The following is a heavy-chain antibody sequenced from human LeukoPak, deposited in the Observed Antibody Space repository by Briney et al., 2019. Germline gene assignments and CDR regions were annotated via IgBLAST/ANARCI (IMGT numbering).Heavy chain of an antibody. CDR1: GYTFTSYY. J-gene: IGHJ4*02. CDR2: INPSGGST. D-gene: IGHD3-22*01. Sequence: GASVKVSCKASGYTFTSYYMHWVRQAPGQGLEWMGIINPSGGSTNYAQKFQGRVTMTRDTSTSTAYMELSSLRSEDTAVYSFARGEYYDNSCYLQFDYWGQGTLVTVSS. CDR3: ARGEYYDNSCYLQFDY. V-gene: IGHV1-46*01.